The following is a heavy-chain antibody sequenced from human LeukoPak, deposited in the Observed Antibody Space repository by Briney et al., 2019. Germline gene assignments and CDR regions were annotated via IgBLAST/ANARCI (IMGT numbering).Heavy chain of an antibody. D-gene: IGHD6-25*01. CDR2: ISVFNGNT. CDR3: ARELVAATSYLDY. CDR1: GYTFTNYG. J-gene: IGHJ4*02. Sequence: GASVKVSCKASGYTFTNYGVNWVRQAPGQGLEWMGWISVFNGNTHYAQTVQGRVTMTTDTSTSTAYMELRSLRSDDTAVYYCARELVAATSYLDYWGQGTLVTVSS. V-gene: IGHV1-18*01.